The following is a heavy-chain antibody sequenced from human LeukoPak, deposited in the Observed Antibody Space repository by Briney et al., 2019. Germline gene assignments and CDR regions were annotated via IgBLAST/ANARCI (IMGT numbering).Heavy chain of an antibody. D-gene: IGHD1-26*01. V-gene: IGHV1-69*01. CDR1: EATFCSNG. CDR2: IIPFFGTA. J-gene: IGHJ3*02. CDR3: AREVGATSDAFDI. Sequence: SVKVSSKASEATFCSNGISRVPQAPGQGLEWMGGIIPFFGTANSAQKFQGRVTITADESTSTAYMELSSLRSEDTAVYYCAREVGATSDAFDIWGQGTMVTVSS.